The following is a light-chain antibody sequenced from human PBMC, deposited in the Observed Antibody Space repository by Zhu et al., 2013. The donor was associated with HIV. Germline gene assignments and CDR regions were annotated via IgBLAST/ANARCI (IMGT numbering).Light chain of an antibody. CDR1: QSVSYNNKNF. J-gene: IGKJ4*01. CDR3: QQYYAAPFT. Sequence: DIVLTQSPDSLAVSLGERATITCKSSQSVSYNNKNFLAWYQQKPGHPPKLLLYWASTREGGVPDRFSGSGSETDFTLTINSLQSEDVAVYYCQQYYAAPFTFGGGTRIEIK. CDR2: WAS. V-gene: IGKV4-1*01.